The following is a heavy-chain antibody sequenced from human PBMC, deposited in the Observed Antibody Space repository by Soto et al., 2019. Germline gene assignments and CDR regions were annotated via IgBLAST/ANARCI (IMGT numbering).Heavy chain of an antibody. J-gene: IGHJ6*02. D-gene: IGHD4-17*01. V-gene: IGHV1-8*01. CDR2: MNPNSGNT. CDR1: GYTFTSYD. Sequence: TSVKVSCKASGYTFTSYDINWVRQATGQGLEWMGWMNPNSGNTGYAQKFQGRVTMTRNTSISTAYMELSSLRSEDTAVYYCARDVKEIYGDYDGHGDVWGQGTTVTVSS. CDR3: ARDVKEIYGDYDGHGDV.